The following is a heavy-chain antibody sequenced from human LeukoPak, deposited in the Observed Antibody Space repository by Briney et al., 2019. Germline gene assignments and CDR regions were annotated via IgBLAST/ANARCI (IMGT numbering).Heavy chain of an antibody. J-gene: IGHJ6*02. V-gene: IGHV4-34*01. CDR1: GGSFSGYY. CDR3: ARGPAAVVTHYYYGMDV. D-gene: IGHD4-23*01. CDR2: INHSGST. Sequence: NPSETLSLTCAVYGGSFSGYYWSWIRQPPGKGLEWIGEINHSGSTNYNPPLKSRVTISADTSKNQFSLKLSSVTAADTAVYYCARGPAAVVTHYYYGMDVWGQGTTVTVSS.